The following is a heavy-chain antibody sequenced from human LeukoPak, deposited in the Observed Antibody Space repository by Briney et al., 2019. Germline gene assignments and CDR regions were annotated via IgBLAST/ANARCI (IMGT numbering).Heavy chain of an antibody. CDR1: GFTFFIFW. CDR2: INEDGSYK. Sequence: GGLGLFCVVSGFTFFIFWVSWVRQAPGEGVEWVANINEDGSYKYHADSVKGRLTISRDNAKNSLYLQMNSLRAEDTAVYYCARDATRGGDNDYWGQGTRVIVSS. J-gene: IGHJ4*02. CDR3: ARDATRGGDNDY. D-gene: IGHD2-21*02. V-gene: IGHV3-7*01.